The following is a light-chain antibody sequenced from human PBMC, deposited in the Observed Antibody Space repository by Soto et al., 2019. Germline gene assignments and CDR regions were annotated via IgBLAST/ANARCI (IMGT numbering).Light chain of an antibody. J-gene: IGKJ1*01. V-gene: IGKV3-15*01. CDR3: QQYGSSGT. CDR2: GAS. Sequence: EIVMTQSPATLSVSPGERATLSCRASQNVNDNLAWYQQKPGQAPRLLIYGASTRATGIPARFSGSGSGTDFTLTISRLEPEDFAVYYCQQYGSSGTFGQGTKVDIK. CDR1: QNVNDN.